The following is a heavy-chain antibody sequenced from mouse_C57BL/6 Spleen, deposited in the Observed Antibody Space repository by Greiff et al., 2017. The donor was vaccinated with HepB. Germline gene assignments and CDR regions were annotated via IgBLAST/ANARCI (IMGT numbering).Heavy chain of an antibody. Sequence: DVQLVESGGGLVKPGGSLKLSCAASGFTFSDYGMHWVRQAPEKGLEWVAYISSGSSTIYYADTVKGRFTISRDNAKNTLFLQMTSLRSEDTAMYYCAREGTGSWYFDVWGTGTTVTVSS. CDR3: AREGTGSWYFDV. CDR1: GFTFSDYG. V-gene: IGHV5-17*01. J-gene: IGHJ1*03. CDR2: ISSGSSTI. D-gene: IGHD4-1*01.